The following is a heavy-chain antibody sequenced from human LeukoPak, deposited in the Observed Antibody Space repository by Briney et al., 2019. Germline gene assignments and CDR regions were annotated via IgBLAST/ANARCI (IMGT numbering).Heavy chain of an antibody. Sequence: GGSLRLSCAASGFTFSTYSMNWVRQAPGKGLEWVSYISSSTSTIYYADSVKGRFTISRDNSKNALYLHINSLRPEDTAVYYCAKDGGGGTYSFDYWGQGSLVTVSS. CDR3: AKDGGGGTYSFDY. J-gene: IGHJ4*02. D-gene: IGHD3-16*01. CDR2: ISSSTSTI. CDR1: GFTFSTYS. V-gene: IGHV3-48*01.